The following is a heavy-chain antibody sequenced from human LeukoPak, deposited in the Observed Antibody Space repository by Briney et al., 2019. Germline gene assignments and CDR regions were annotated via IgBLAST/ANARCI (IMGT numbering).Heavy chain of an antibody. V-gene: IGHV3-21*01. CDR3: AKGRHYDILTGYPFKSTDYYYMDV. CDR2: ISSSSSYI. J-gene: IGHJ6*03. Sequence: GGSLRLSCAASGFTFSSYSMNWVRQAPGKGLEWVSSISSSSSYIYYADSVKGRFTISRDNSKNTLYLQMNSLRAEDTAVYYCAKGRHYDILTGYPFKSTDYYYMDVWGKGTAVTVSS. CDR1: GFTFSSYS. D-gene: IGHD3-9*01.